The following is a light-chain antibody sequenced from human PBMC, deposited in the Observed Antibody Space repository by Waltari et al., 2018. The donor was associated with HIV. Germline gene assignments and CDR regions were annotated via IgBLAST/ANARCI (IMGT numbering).Light chain of an antibody. CDR2: EVT. Sequence: QSALTQPASVSGSPGQSITISCTGASSDVGCYDCISWYQQHPGKAPRIIIYEVTNRPSGVSNRFVGSKSANTAALTISGLQADDEADYYCSYTGTNSLHFGGGTKVTVL. CDR1: SSDVGCYDC. V-gene: IGLV2-14*01. J-gene: IGLJ2*01. CDR3: SYTGTNSLH.